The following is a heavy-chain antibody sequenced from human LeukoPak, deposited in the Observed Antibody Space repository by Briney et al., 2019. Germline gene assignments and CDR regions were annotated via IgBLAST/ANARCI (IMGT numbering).Heavy chain of an antibody. D-gene: IGHD6-13*01. V-gene: IGHV3-9*01. CDR2: ISWNSVTT. Sequence: PGRSLRLSCEVSGFTLNDYAMHWVRQVPGKGLEWVAGISWNSVTTGYGDSVKGRFTISRDNAKNSLYLQMNSLRPEDTALYFCTKGRSWYYFDFWGQGSLVTVSS. CDR1: GFTLNDYA. CDR3: TKGRSWYYFDF. J-gene: IGHJ4*02.